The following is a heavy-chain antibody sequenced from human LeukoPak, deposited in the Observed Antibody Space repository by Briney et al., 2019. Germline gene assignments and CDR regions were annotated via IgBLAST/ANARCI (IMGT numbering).Heavy chain of an antibody. Sequence: SETLSLTCTVSGYSISSGYYWGWIRQPPGKGLEWIGSIYHSGSTYYNPSLKSRVTISVDTSKNQFSLKLSSVTAADTAVYYCTRSDGYGLVGIWGQGTMVTVSS. CDR2: IYHSGST. D-gene: IGHD3-10*01. CDR1: GYSISSGYY. V-gene: IGHV4-38-2*02. CDR3: TRSDGYGLVGI. J-gene: IGHJ3*01.